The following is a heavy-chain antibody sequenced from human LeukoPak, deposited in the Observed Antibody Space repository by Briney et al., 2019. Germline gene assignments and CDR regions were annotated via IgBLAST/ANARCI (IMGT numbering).Heavy chain of an antibody. CDR3: ARMTLYGSGTVH. Sequence: PGGSLRLSCAASGFTFNDYAMHWVRQAPGKGLEYVSGISSNGGSTWYAGSVKGRFTISRDNSKNTVNLQLGSLRIEDTAVYHCARMTLYGSGTVHWGQGILVTVSS. CDR1: GFTFNDYA. CDR2: ISSNGGST. D-gene: IGHD3-10*01. J-gene: IGHJ4*02. V-gene: IGHV3-64*02.